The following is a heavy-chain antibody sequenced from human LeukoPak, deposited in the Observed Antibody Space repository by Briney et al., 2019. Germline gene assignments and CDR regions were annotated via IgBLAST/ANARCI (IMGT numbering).Heavy chain of an antibody. V-gene: IGHV4-59*08. CDR2: IYYSGST. Sequence: PSETLSLTCTVSGDSNSSDYWSWIRQPPGKGLEWIGYIYYSGSTNYNPSLKSRATISVGTSKKQFSLKLSSVTAADTAVYYCARRSMVRTVGYYYGMDVWGQGTTVTVSS. J-gene: IGHJ6*02. CDR3: ARRSMVRTVGYYYGMDV. D-gene: IGHD4/OR15-4a*01. CDR1: GDSNSSDY.